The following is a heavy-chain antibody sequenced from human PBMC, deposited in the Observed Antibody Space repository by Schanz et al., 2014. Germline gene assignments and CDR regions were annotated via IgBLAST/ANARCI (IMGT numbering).Heavy chain of an antibody. CDR3: AKAGSGWSTAGYYY. J-gene: IGHJ4*02. V-gene: IGHV3-21*04. CDR2: ISSSGSSI. CDR1: GFTFNNFN. D-gene: IGHD6-19*01. Sequence: EVQLVESGGGLVKPGGSLRLSCAASGFTFNNFNMNWVRQAPGKGLEWVSSISSSGSSIYYADSVKGRFTISRDNANNSLFLRMNSLRAEDTAVYYCAKAGSGWSTAGYYYWGQGTLVAVSS.